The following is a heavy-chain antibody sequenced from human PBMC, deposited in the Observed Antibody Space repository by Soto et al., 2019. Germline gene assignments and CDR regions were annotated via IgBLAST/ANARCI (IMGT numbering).Heavy chain of an antibody. CDR2: ISGSGGST. Sequence: EVQLLESGGGLVQPGGSLRLSCAASGFTFSSYAMSWVRQAPGKGLEWVSAISGSGGSTYYADSVKGRFTISRDNSKNTLYLQMNSLGAEDTAVYYCAKDKKYCSSTSCYPAGWFDPWGQGTLVTVSS. V-gene: IGHV3-23*01. J-gene: IGHJ5*02. CDR3: AKDKKYCSSTSCYPAGWFDP. CDR1: GFTFSSYA. D-gene: IGHD2-2*01.